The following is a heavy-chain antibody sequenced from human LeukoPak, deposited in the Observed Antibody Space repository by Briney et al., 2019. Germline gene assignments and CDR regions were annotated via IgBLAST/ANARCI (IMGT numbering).Heavy chain of an antibody. Sequence: GGSLRLSCAASGFTFSTYNMNWVRQAPGKGLEWVSSISSSSSYIYYADSVKGRFTISRDNAKNSLYLQMNSLRAEDTAVYYCARDHHRRLYDSQARDTFDIWGQGTMVTVSS. CDR3: ARDHHRRLYDSQARDTFDI. V-gene: IGHV3-21*01. J-gene: IGHJ3*02. CDR2: ISSSSSYI. CDR1: GFTFSTYN. D-gene: IGHD3-22*01.